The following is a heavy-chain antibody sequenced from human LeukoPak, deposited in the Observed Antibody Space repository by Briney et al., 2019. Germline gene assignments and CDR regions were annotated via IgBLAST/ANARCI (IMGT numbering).Heavy chain of an antibody. V-gene: IGHV3-7*01. J-gene: IGHJ4*02. Sequence: PGGSLRLSCAASGFTFSSYWMSWVRQAPGKGLEWVANIKQDGSEKYYVDSVKGRFTISRDNTKNSLYLQMNSLRAEDTAVYYCARDLALYCSSTSCPPPFGYWGQGTLVTVSS. D-gene: IGHD2-2*01. CDR2: IKQDGSEK. CDR3: ARDLALYCSSTSCPPPFGY. CDR1: GFTFSSYW.